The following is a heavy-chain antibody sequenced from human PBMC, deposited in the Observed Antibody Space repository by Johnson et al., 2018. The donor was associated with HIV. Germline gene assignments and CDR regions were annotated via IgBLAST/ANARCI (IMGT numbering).Heavy chain of an antibody. Sequence: MQLVESGGGLVQPGGSLRLSCAASGFTFSNAWMSWVRQAPGKGLEWVGRIKSKTDGGTTDYAAPVKGRFTISRDDSKNTLYLQMNSLKTEDTAVYYCTTKTTVVTLGFDIWGQGTMVTVSS. CDR1: GFTFSNAW. J-gene: IGHJ3*02. V-gene: IGHV3-15*01. CDR3: TTKTTVVTLGFDI. D-gene: IGHD4-23*01. CDR2: IKSKTDGGTT.